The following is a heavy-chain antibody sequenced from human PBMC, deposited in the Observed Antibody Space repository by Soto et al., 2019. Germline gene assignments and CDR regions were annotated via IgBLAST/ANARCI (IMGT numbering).Heavy chain of an antibody. Sequence: EVQLLESGGGLVQPGGSLRLSCAASGFTFSNFDMRWVRQAPGKGLEWVSAISNRDGRTYYADSVKGRFTSSRDNSKNTLYLRMNGLGDEDTAMYYCAKDAQRTSGWYYCDSGGQGALVTVSS. CDR3: AKDAQRTSGWYYCDS. CDR2: ISNRDGRT. CDR1: GFTFSNFD. V-gene: IGHV3-23*01. J-gene: IGHJ4*02. D-gene: IGHD6-19*01.